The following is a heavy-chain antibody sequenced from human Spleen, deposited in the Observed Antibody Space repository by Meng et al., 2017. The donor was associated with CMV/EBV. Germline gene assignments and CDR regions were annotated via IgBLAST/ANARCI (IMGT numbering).Heavy chain of an antibody. CDR2: ISGSGGST. CDR3: AKIKIAPIEGNYFDY. Sequence: GGSLRLSCAASGFTFSSYTMSWVRQAPGKGLEWVSVISGSGGSTHYADSVKGRFTISRDNSKNTLYLQINSLRAEDTAVYYCAKIKIAPIEGNYFDYWGQGTLVTVSS. CDR1: GFTFSSYT. J-gene: IGHJ4*02. D-gene: IGHD6-13*01. V-gene: IGHV3-23*01.